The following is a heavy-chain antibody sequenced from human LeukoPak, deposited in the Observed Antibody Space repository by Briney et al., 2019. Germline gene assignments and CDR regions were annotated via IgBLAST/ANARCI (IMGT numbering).Heavy chain of an antibody. CDR1: GGSFSGYY. CDR3: ARGRGRSGWRQGDY. V-gene: IGHV4-34*01. CDR2: INHGGST. Sequence: SETLSLTCAVYGGSFSGYYWSWVRQPPGKGLEWIGEINHGGSTNYSPPLKSRATISADTSKNHFSLRLSSVTAADTAVYYCARGRGRSGWRQGDYWGQGTLVTVPS. J-gene: IGHJ4*02. D-gene: IGHD6-19*01.